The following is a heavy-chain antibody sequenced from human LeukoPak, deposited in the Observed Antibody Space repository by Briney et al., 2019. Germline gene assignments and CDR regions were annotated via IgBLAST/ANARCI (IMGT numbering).Heavy chain of an antibody. J-gene: IGHJ6*03. CDR1: GGSFSGYY. CDR3: ARIMKGDFWSGDSYYDYYYMDV. D-gene: IGHD3-3*01. Sequence: PSETLSLTCAVYGGSFSGYYWSWIRQPPGKGLEWIGYIYYSGSTNYNPSLKSRVTISVDTSKNQFSLKLSSVTAADTAVYYCARIMKGDFWSGDSYYDYYYMDVWGKGTTVTVSS. CDR2: IYYSGST. V-gene: IGHV4-59*08.